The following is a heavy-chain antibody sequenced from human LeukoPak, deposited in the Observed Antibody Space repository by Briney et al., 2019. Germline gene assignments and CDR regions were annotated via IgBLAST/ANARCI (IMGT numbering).Heavy chain of an antibody. J-gene: IGHJ6*02. D-gene: IGHD3-22*01. CDR2: ISYDGSNK. CDR3: AKDYYDSRAYYYGMDV. CDR1: GFTFSSYS. V-gene: IGHV3-30*18. Sequence: PGGSLRLSCAASGFTFSSYSMNWVRQAPGKGLEWVAVISYDGSNKYYADSVKGRFTISRDNSKNTLYLQMNSLRAEDTAVYYCAKDYYDSRAYYYGMDVWGQGTTVTVSS.